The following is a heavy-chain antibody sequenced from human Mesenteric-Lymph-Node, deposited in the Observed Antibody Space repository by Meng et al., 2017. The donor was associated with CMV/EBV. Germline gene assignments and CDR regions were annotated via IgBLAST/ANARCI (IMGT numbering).Heavy chain of an antibody. D-gene: IGHD2-2*02. J-gene: IGHJ4*02. CDR3: ARAGGYCSSTSCYTPDY. CDR2: INPNSGGT. Sequence: ASVKVSCKASGYTFTSYYMHWVRQAPRQGLEWMGIINPNSGGTNYAQKFQGRVTMTRDTSISTAYMELSRLRSDDTAVYYCARAGGYCSSTSCYTPDYWGQGTLVTVSS. CDR1: GYTFTSYY. V-gene: IGHV1-2*02.